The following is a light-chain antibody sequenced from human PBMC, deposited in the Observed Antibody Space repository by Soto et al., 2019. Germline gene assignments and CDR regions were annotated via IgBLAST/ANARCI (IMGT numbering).Light chain of an antibody. CDR2: GNS. CDR1: SSNIGAGYD. CDR3: QSYDSSLRGKV. J-gene: IGLJ2*01. V-gene: IGLV1-40*01. Sequence: QAVVTQPPSVSGAPGQRVTISCTGSSSNIGAGYDVHWYQQLPGTAPKLLIYGNSNRPSGVPDRFSGSKSGTSASLAITGLQAEDEADYYCQSYDSSLRGKVLGGGTKLTVL.